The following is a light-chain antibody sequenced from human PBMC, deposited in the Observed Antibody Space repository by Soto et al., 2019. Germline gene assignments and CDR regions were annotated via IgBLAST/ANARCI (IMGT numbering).Light chain of an antibody. CDR1: SSDIGGYNY. Sequence: QSALTQPASVSGSPGQSITISCIGTSSDIGGYNYVSWYQQHPGKAPKLMIYDVSDRPSGVSNRFSGSKSGNTASLTISGLQAEDEAEYYCSSYISSGTLYVFGTGTKVTVL. J-gene: IGLJ1*01. V-gene: IGLV2-14*01. CDR3: SSYISSGTLYV. CDR2: DVS.